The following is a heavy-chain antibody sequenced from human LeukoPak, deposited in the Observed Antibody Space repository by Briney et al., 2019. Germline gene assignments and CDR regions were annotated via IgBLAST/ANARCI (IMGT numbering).Heavy chain of an antibody. V-gene: IGHV4-34*01. D-gene: IGHD3-16*01. CDR3: AREVLSWFDP. CDR2: INHSGST. Sequence: SETLSLTCAVYGGSFSGYYWSWIRQPPGKGLEWIGEINHSGSTNYNPSLKSRVTISVDTSKNQFSLKLNSVTAADTAVYYCAREVLSWFDPWGQGTLVTVSS. CDR1: GGSFSGYY. J-gene: IGHJ5*02.